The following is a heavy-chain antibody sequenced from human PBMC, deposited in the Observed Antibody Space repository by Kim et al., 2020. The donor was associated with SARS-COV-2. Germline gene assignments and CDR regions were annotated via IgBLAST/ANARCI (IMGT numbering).Heavy chain of an antibody. J-gene: IGHJ6*02. CDR1: GGSISSSNW. CDR3: ATYSSSGEYYGMDV. V-gene: IGHV4-4*02. D-gene: IGHD3-10*01. Sequence: SETLSLTCAVSGGSISSSNWWSWVRQPPGKGLEWIGEIYHSGRTNYNPSLKSRVTISVDKSKNQFSLKLSSVTAADTAVYYCATYSSSGEYYGMDVWGQGTTVTVSS. CDR2: IYHSGRT.